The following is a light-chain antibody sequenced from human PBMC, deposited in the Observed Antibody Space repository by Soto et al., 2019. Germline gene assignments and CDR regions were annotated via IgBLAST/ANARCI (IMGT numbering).Light chain of an antibody. J-gene: IGKJ4*01. V-gene: IGKV3-11*01. CDR3: QQRGNWPT. CDR2: DAS. Sequence: IVLTQSPATLSLSPGERVTLSCRASQSVGSYLAWYQQKPGQAPRLLISDASNRATGIPARFSGSGSGTDFTLTISSLEPEDFAVYYCQQRGNWPTFGGGTKVEIK. CDR1: QSVGSY.